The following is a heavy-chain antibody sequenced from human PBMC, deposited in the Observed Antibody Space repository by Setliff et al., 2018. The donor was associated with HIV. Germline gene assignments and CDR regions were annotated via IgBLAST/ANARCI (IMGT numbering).Heavy chain of an antibody. D-gene: IGHD6-13*01. J-gene: IGHJ4*02. CDR3: ARGIAAAGR. Sequence: PSETLSLTCTVSGGSISSYYWSWIRQPPGKGLDWIGFISYSGSPNYNPSLTSRVTISVDMAKNQFSLKLSSMTAADTAVYYCARGIAAAGRWGQGTLVTVSS. CDR2: ISYSGSP. V-gene: IGHV4-59*12. CDR1: GGSISSYY.